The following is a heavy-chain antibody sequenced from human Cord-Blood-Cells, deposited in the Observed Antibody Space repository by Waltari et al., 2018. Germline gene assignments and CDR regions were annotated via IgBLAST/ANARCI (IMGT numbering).Heavy chain of an antibody. CDR3: ARGGDYGSGSYSNFDY. CDR1: GFTFSSYA. CDR2: ISYDGSNK. V-gene: IGHV3-30*04. J-gene: IGHJ4*02. D-gene: IGHD3-10*01. Sequence: QVQLVESGGGVVQPGRSLRLSCAASGFTFSSYASHWVRPAPGKGLEGVAVISYDGSNKFYADSVEGRFTISRDNSKNTLYLQMNSRRAEDTAVYYCARGGDYGSGSYSNFDYWGQGTLVTVSS.